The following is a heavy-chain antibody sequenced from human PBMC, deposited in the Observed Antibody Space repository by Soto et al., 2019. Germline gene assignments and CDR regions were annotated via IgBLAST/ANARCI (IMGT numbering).Heavy chain of an antibody. CDR2: ISSSGSTI. D-gene: IGHD3-10*01. CDR3: ARDHYYGSGSYYEGDAFDI. Sequence: PVGSLILSCAASGFTCSDYYMSWIRQAPGKGLEWDSYISSSGSTIYYADSVKCRFTISRDNAKNSLYLQMNSVRAEDTAVYYCARDHYYGSGSYYEGDAFDIWGQGTMVTV. V-gene: IGHV3-11*01. J-gene: IGHJ3*02. CDR1: GFTCSDYY.